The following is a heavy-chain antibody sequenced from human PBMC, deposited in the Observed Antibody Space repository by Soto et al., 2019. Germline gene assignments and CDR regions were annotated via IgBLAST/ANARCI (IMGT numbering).Heavy chain of an antibody. CDR2: IIPDFGTA. V-gene: IGHV1-69*12. CDR1: GVSLSNYG. CDR3: ARGDATKIVVTTYHAMEV. Sequence: QVQLVQSGAEVKKPGSSVKVSCKASGVSLSNYGISWVRQAPGQGLEWMGGIIPDFGTANYAQKFQGRVTITADESTNRVYTDETSLRSEDTAVYYCARGDATKIVVTTYHAMEVWGQGTTVTVSS. J-gene: IGHJ6*02. D-gene: IGHD4-17*01.